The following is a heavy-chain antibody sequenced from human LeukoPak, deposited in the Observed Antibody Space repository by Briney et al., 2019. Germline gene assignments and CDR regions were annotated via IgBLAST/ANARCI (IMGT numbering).Heavy chain of an antibody. V-gene: IGHV4-4*07. D-gene: IGHD3-10*01. Sequence: PSETLSLTCNVSGGSVSDYYWSWIRQPAGKGLEWLGRIYGSGSTNYNPSLKSRVSMSLHTSKTQFSLKVSSVTAADTGVYYCARVTYNGYQHFDYWGQGNLVTVS. CDR2: IYGSGST. J-gene: IGHJ4*02. CDR1: GGSVSDYY. CDR3: ARVTYNGYQHFDY.